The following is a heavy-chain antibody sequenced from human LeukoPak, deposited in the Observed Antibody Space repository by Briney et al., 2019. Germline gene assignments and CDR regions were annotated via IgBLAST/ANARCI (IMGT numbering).Heavy chain of an antibody. CDR3: ARRSKSGPVRY. Sequence: SETLSLTCTVSGGALSSGGYYWTWIRQPPGKGLEWIGNIYHSGTPYYNPSLKSRVTLSVDRSKNQFSLKMTSVTAADTAVYYCARRSKSGPVRYWGQGTLVTVSS. V-gene: IGHV4-30-2*01. D-gene: IGHD2-15*01. CDR1: GGALSSGGYY. CDR2: IYHSGTP. J-gene: IGHJ4*02.